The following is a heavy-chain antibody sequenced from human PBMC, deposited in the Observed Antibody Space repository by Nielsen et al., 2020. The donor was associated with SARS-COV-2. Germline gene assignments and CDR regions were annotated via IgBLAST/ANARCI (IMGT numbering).Heavy chain of an antibody. Sequence: SCPVSGASISSGGYFWSWIRQHPGKGLEWIGYIYFTGRTSYNPSLKSRVAMSVDTSKNQFSLDLKSVTAADTAVYYCAREASGYDHYKYGMDVWGLGATVTVSS. CDR3: AREASGYDHYKYGMDV. CDR2: IYFTGRT. CDR1: GASISSGGYF. J-gene: IGHJ6*02. D-gene: IGHD5-12*01. V-gene: IGHV4-31*03.